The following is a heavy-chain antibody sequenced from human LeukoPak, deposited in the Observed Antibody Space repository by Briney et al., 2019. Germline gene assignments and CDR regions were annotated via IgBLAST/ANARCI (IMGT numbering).Heavy chain of an antibody. V-gene: IGHV3-74*01. Sequence: PGGSLRLSCVASGFTFSSYWMHWVRQAPGKGLVWVSHINNDGRSTTYADSVKGRFTISRDNSKNTLYLQMNSLRAEDTAVYYCAKDRYSYAYEYFDCWGQGTLVTVSS. CDR1: GFTFSSYW. CDR3: AKDRYSYAYEYFDC. D-gene: IGHD5-18*01. CDR2: INNDGRST. J-gene: IGHJ4*02.